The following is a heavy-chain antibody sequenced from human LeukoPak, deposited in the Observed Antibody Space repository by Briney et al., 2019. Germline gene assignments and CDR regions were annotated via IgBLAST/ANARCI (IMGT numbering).Heavy chain of an antibody. D-gene: IGHD3-22*01. CDR3: ARSLGYDSSGYYYLDGFDY. CDR1: GFSLSNARMG. V-gene: IGHV2-26*01. CDR2: IFSNDEK. Sequence: KESGPTLVNPTETLTLTCTVSGFSLSNARMGVSWIRQPPGKALEWLAHIFSNDEKSYSTSLKSRLTISKDTSKSQVVLTMTNMDPVDTATYYCARSLGYDSSGYYYLDGFDYWGQGTLVTVSS. J-gene: IGHJ4*02.